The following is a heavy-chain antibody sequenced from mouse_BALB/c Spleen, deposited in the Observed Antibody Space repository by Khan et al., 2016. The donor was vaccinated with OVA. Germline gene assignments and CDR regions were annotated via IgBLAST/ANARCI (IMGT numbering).Heavy chain of an antibody. V-gene: IGHV2-6-4*01. Sequence: QMQLEESGPGLVAPSQSLSITCTVSGFSLSRYSIHWIRQPPGKGLEWLGMIWGGGSTDYYSPLKSRLSISKDSSKSQVFLKMTSLQTDDTAMYYCARKHYGGGYWYFDVWGAGTTVTVSS. CDR2: IWGGGST. D-gene: IGHD1-1*01. CDR3: ARKHYGGGYWYFDV. CDR1: GFSLSRYS. J-gene: IGHJ1*01.